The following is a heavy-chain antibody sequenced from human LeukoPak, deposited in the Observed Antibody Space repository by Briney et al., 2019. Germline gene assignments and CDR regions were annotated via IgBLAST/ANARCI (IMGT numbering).Heavy chain of an antibody. CDR2: ISYDGSNK. Sequence: GGSLRLSCAASGFTFSSYAMSWVRQAPGKGLEWVAVISYDGSNKYYADSVKGRFTISRDNSKNTLYLQMNSLRAEDTAVYYCARGQGPLRYWGQGTLVTVSS. D-gene: IGHD3-16*01. CDR1: GFTFSSYA. J-gene: IGHJ4*02. CDR3: ARGQGPLRY. V-gene: IGHV3-30-3*01.